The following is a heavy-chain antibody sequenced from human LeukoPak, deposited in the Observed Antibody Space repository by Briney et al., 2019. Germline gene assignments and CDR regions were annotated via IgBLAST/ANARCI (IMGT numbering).Heavy chain of an antibody. CDR1: GFTFSSYA. CDR2: ISGTGGST. J-gene: IGHJ4*02. V-gene: IGHV3-23*01. CDR3: AKDRGASGGTYGDFDY. D-gene: IGHD1-26*01. Sequence: QPGGSLRLSCEASGFTFSSYAMSWVRQAPGKGLEWVSIISGTGGSTYHADSVKGRFTISRDNSKNTVYVQMSSLRADDTAVYYCAKDRGASGGTYGDFDYWGQGTLVTVSS.